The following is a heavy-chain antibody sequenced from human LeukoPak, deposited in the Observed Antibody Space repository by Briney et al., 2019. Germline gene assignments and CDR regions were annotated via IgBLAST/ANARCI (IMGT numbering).Heavy chain of an antibody. CDR2: MNTNSGNT. CDR3: ARVFGGNLRIDY. Sequence: ASVKVSCKASGYSFTSYDINWVRQATGQGPEWMGWMNTNSGNTGYAQKFQDRVTMTRNTSITTAYMELSSLRAEDTAVYYCARVFGGNLRIDYWSQGTLVTVSS. J-gene: IGHJ4*02. D-gene: IGHD4-23*01. V-gene: IGHV1-8*01. CDR1: GYSFTSYD.